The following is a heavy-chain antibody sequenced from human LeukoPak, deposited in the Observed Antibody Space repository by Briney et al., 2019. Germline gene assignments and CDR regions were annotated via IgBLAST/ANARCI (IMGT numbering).Heavy chain of an antibody. D-gene: IGHD6-19*01. V-gene: IGHV3-48*01. J-gene: IGHJ4*02. CDR1: GFIFSQYS. CDR2: ISSSGSTI. CDR3: AKDLGYSSGWYY. Sequence: GVSLRLSCAASGFIFSQYSINWVRQAPGKGLEWVSYISSSGSTIYYADSVKGRFTISRDNSKNTLYLQMNSLRAEDTAVYYCAKDLGYSSGWYYWGQGTLVTVSS.